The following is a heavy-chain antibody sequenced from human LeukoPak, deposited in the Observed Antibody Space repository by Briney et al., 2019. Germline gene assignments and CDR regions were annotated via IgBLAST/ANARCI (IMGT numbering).Heavy chain of an antibody. V-gene: IGHV4-59*08. CDR2: IYSSGNT. CDR3: ARQPSATAAFDF. J-gene: IGHJ3*01. Sequence: SETLSLTCVVSGGSINNYYWSWIRQPPGKGLEWIAYIYSSGNTNYNPSFKSRVTVSVDTSKNQLSLRLTSVAAADTAIYYCARQPSATAAFDFWGRGTRVRVSS. CDR1: GGSINNYY. D-gene: IGHD5-18*01.